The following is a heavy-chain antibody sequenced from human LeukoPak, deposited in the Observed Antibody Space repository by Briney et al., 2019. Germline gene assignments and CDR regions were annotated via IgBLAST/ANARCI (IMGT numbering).Heavy chain of an antibody. CDR3: AREPVILYYYHSSGPDDY. CDR1: GFTFSSYS. V-gene: IGHV3-21*04. D-gene: IGHD3-22*01. CDR2: ISSSSSYI. Sequence: GGSLRLSCAASGFTFSSYSMNWVRQAPGKGLEWVSSISSSSSYIYYADSVKGRFTISRDNAKNSLYLQMNSLRAEDTAVYYCAREPVILYYYHSSGPDDYWGQGTLVTVSS. J-gene: IGHJ4*02.